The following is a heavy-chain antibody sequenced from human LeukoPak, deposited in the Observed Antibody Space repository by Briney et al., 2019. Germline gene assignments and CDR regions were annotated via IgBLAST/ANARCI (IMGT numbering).Heavy chain of an antibody. D-gene: IGHD3-22*01. CDR1: GGTFSSYA. CDR3: ARDPVVSSGYYEGYYYYYMDV. Sequence: ASVKVSCKASGGTFSSYAISWVRQAPGQGLEWMGGIIPIFGTANYAQKFQGRVTITTDESTSTAYMELSSLRSEDTAVYYCARDPVVSSGYYEGYYYYYMDVWGKGTTVTVSS. CDR2: IIPIFGTA. J-gene: IGHJ6*03. V-gene: IGHV1-69*05.